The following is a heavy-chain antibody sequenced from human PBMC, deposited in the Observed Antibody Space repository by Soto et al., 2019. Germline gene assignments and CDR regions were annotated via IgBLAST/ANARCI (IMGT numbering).Heavy chain of an antibody. D-gene: IGHD1-7*01. CDR3: ARPNWNYVLYYGMDV. V-gene: IGHV3-30-3*01. CDR2: ISYDGSNK. Sequence: QVQLVESGGGVVQPGRSLRLSCAASGFTFSSYAMHWVRQAPGKGLEWVAVISYDGSNKYYADSVKGRFTISRDNSKNTLYLQMNSLRAEDTAVYYCARPNWNYVLYYGMDVW. CDR1: GFTFSSYA. J-gene: IGHJ6*01.